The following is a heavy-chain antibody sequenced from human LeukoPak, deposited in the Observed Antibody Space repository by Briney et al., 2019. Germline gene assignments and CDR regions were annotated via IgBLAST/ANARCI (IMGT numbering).Heavy chain of an antibody. CDR2: ISGSGGST. CDR3: AKAPGYTLGSRPKNWYFDL. V-gene: IGHV3-23*01. CDR1: GFTFSSYA. D-gene: IGHD2-15*01. J-gene: IGHJ2*01. Sequence: GGSLRLSCAASGFTFSSYAMSWVRQAPGKGLEWVSAISGSGGSTYYADSVKGRFTISRDNSKNTLYLQMNGLRAEDTAVYYCAKAPGYTLGSRPKNWYFDLWGRGTLVTVSS.